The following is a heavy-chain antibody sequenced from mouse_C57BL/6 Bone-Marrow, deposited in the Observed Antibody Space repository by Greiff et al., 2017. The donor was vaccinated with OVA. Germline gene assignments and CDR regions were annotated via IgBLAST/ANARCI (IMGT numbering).Heavy chain of an antibody. CDR1: GFTFSDYG. V-gene: IGHV5-17*01. D-gene: IGHD2-12*01. Sequence: EVQLQESGGGLVKPGGSLKLSCAASGFTFSDYGMHWVRQAPEKGLEWVAYISSGSSTIYYADTVKGRVTISRDKAKNTLFLQMTSLRSEDTAMYYCAREMAYYTDYYAMDYWGQGTSVTVSS. CDR2: ISSGSSTI. J-gene: IGHJ4*01. CDR3: AREMAYYTDYYAMDY.